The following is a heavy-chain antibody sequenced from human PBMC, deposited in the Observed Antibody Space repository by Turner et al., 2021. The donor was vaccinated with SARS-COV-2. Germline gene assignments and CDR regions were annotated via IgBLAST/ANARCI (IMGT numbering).Heavy chain of an antibody. CDR1: GFTFSTYW. V-gene: IGHV3-74*01. CDR2: INSDGSST. D-gene: IGHD5-18*01. CDR3: AREGHTAMEVFFDD. Sequence: EVQLQESGGGLVQPGGSLTLSCAASGFTFSTYWMHWVRQATGKVLVWVSRINSDGSSTSYADSVKGRFTISRDNAKNTLYLQMNSLRAEDTAVYYCAREGHTAMEVFFDDWGQGTLVTVSS. J-gene: IGHJ4*02.